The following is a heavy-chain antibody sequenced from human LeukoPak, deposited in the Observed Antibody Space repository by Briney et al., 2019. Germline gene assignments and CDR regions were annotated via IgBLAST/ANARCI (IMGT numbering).Heavy chain of an antibody. J-gene: IGHJ4*02. V-gene: IGHV3-15*01. CDR1: GFTFSNAW. CDR2: IKSKTDGGTT. D-gene: IGHD3-22*01. Sequence: GGSLRLSCAASGFTFSNAWMSWVRQAPGKGLEWVGRIKSKTDGGTTDYAAPVKGRFTISRDDSKNTLYLQMNSLKTEDTAVYYCTTALYYDSSGYYGPFDYWGQGTLVTVPS. CDR3: TTALYYDSSGYYGPFDY.